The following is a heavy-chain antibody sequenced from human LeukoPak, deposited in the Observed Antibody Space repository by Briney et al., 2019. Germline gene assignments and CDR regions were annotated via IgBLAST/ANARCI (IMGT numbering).Heavy chain of an antibody. J-gene: IGHJ4*02. Sequence: SETLSLTCAVYGGSFSGYYWTWIRQPPGKGLEWIGEINHSGSTNYNPSLKSRVTISVDTSKNQFSLKLSSVTAADTAVYYCARSTQYSSEELDYWGQGTLVTVSS. D-gene: IGHD6-19*01. CDR3: ARSTQYSSEELDY. CDR1: GGSFSGYY. V-gene: IGHV4-34*01. CDR2: INHSGST.